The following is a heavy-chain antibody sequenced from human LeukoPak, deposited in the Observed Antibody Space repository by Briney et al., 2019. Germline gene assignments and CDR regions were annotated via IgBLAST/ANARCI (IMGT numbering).Heavy chain of an antibody. V-gene: IGHV3-21*01. D-gene: IGHD3-10*01. CDR2: ISSSSSYI. CDR3: ARDRGFYYGSRDNWFDP. J-gene: IGHJ5*02. Sequence: GGSLRLSCAASGFTFSSYSMNWVRQAPGKGLEWVSSISSSSSYIYYADSVKGRFTISRDNAKNSLYLQMNSLRAEDTAVYYCARDRGFYYGSRDNWFDPWGQGTLATVSS. CDR1: GFTFSSYS.